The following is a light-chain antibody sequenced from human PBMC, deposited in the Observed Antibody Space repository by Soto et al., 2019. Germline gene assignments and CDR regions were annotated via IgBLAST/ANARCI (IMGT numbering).Light chain of an antibody. V-gene: IGLV2-8*01. J-gene: IGLJ1*01. CDR1: SSDVGGYNY. CDR2: EVS. CDR3: CSYAGSSTYV. Sequence: QSALTQPPSASGSPGQSVTISCTGTSSDVGGYNYVSWYQQHPGKAPKLMIYEVSKRPSGVPDRFSGSKSGNTASLTISILQAEDEADYYCCSYAGSSTYVFGTGTKLTVL.